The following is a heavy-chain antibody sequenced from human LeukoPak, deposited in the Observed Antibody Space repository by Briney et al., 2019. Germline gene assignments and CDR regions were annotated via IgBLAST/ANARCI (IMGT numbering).Heavy chain of an antibody. V-gene: IGHV3-21*01. CDR1: RFTFSTYS. CDR2: ISSSSSYI. CDR3: AKEGYYYDSSGYSLLAFDI. Sequence: GGSLRLSCAASRFTFSTYSMNWVRQAPGKGLEWVSSISSSSSYIYYADSVKGRFTISRDNSKNTLYLQMNSLRAEDTAVYYCAKEGYYYDSSGYSLLAFDIWGQGTMVTVSS. D-gene: IGHD3-22*01. J-gene: IGHJ3*02.